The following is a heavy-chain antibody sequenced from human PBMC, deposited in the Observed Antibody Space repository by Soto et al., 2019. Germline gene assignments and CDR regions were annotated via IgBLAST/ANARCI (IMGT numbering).Heavy chain of an antibody. D-gene: IGHD4-17*01. CDR3: AKAGIGYGDFDY. Sequence: QVQLVESGGGVVQPGRSLRFSCAASGFTFSSYGMHWVRQAPGKGLEWVAVISYDGSNKYYADSVKGRFTISRDNSKNTLYLQMNSLRAEDTAVYYCAKAGIGYGDFDYWGQGTLVTVSS. J-gene: IGHJ4*02. V-gene: IGHV3-30*18. CDR1: GFTFSSYG. CDR2: ISYDGSNK.